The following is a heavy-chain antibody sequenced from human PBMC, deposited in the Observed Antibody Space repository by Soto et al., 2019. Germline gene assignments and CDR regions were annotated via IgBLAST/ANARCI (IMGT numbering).Heavy chain of an antibody. D-gene: IGHD6-13*01. J-gene: IGHJ4*02. CDR3: ARDRERDAWYEDY. CDR1: GFSFSSYA. Sequence: EVQLLESGGGLVQPGGSLRLSCVASGFSFSSYAMNWVRQAPGKGLEWVSVISGRDGSTYYADSVKGRFTISRDNSKNTLYLQMNSLRAEETAVYYCARDRERDAWYEDYWGQGTLVTVSS. CDR2: ISGRDGST. V-gene: IGHV3-23*01.